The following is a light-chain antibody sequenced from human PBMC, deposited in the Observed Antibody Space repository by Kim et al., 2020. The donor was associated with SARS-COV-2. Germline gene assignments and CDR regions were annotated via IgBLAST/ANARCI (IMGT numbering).Light chain of an antibody. Sequence: GQSITMSCTGTRIDVGGYNYVSWYQQHPGKAPKLMVYAVSKRPSGVSNRFSGSKSGNTASLTISGLQAEDEADYYCTSYTSSITWVFGGGTQLTVL. CDR3: TSYTSSITWV. CDR1: RIDVGGYNY. V-gene: IGLV2-14*04. CDR2: AVS. J-gene: IGLJ3*02.